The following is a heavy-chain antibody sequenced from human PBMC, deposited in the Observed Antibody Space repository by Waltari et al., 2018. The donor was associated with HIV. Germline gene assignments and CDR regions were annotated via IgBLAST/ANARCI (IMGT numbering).Heavy chain of an antibody. CDR1: GDSFSSGDYF. V-gene: IGHV4-30-4*08. CDR3: ARGSRLSPLDS. J-gene: IGHJ4*02. D-gene: IGHD2-15*01. Sequence: QVHLQESGPGLVKPSQTLSLTCTVTGDSFSSGDYFWTWIRQPPGKSLEWFGYIYYRGYTYYNPSLKSRITMSVERSKNQFSLSLRSVTAADTAVYYCARGSRLSPLDSWGQGILVSVSS. CDR2: IYYRGYT.